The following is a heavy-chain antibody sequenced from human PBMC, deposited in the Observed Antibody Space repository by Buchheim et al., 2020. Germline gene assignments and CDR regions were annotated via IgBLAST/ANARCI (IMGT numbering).Heavy chain of an antibody. J-gene: IGHJ4*02. CDR2: ITGSGHDT. CDR3: AKDGKADSSGYYSY. Sequence: EVQLLESGGGLVQPGGSLRLSCAASGFTFSSYAMTWVRQAPGKGLEWVSTITGSGHDTYYADSVKGRFILSRDNSKNTLFLQMNSLRAEDTAIYYCAKDGKADSSGYYSYWGQGTL. CDR1: GFTFSSYA. V-gene: IGHV3-23*01. D-gene: IGHD3-22*01.